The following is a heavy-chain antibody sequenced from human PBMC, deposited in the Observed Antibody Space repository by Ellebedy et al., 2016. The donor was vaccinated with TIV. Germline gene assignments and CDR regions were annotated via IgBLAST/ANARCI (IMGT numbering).Heavy chain of an antibody. CDR2: IYYSGST. J-gene: IGHJ4*02. D-gene: IGHD6-19*01. Sequence: MPSETLSLTCTVSGDSISRDYWSWIRQPPGKGLEWIGYIYYSGSTNYNPSLKSRVTISLDTSKKQLSLKLTSVTAADTAVYYCATEIPVAARIEFWGQGALVTVSS. V-gene: IGHV4-59*12. CDR3: ATEIPVAARIEF. CDR1: GDSISRDY.